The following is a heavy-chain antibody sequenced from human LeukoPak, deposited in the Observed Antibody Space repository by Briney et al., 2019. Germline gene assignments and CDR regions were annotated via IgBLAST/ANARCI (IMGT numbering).Heavy chain of an antibody. V-gene: IGHV3-43*02. CDR1: GFTFDDYA. CDR3: AKVPRFGELFFYFDY. D-gene: IGHD3-10*01. Sequence: GGSLRLSCAASGFTFDDYAMHWVRQAPGKGLEWVSLISGDGGSTYHADSVKGRFTISSDNSKNSLYLQMNSLRTEDTALYYCAKVPRFGELFFYFDYWGQGTLVTVSS. CDR2: ISGDGGST. J-gene: IGHJ4*02.